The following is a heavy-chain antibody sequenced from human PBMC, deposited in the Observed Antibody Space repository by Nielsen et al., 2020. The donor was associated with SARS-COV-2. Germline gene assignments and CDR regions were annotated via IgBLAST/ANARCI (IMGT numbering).Heavy chain of an antibody. Sequence: GESLKISCAASGFTFSSYGMHWVRQAPGKGLEWVAVISYDGSNKYYADSVKGRFTISRDNSKNTLYLQMNSLRAEDTAVYYCAKDLPSSGWYYYYYYYGMDVWGQGTTVTVSS. CDR2: ISYDGSNK. D-gene: IGHD6-19*01. CDR1: GFTFSSYG. V-gene: IGHV3-30*18. J-gene: IGHJ6*02. CDR3: AKDLPSSGWYYYYYYYGMDV.